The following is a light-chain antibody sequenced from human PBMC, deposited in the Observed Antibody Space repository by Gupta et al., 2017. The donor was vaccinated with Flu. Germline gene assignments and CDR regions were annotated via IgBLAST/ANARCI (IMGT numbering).Light chain of an antibody. CDR3: QQNDYSPWT. J-gene: IGKJ1*01. Sequence: PSTLSASLGDRVTITCRASQSVTTSLAWYQQKPGRAPQVLIFRASTLHGGVPSSFSDSGSETDFTLTITSLQPDDFATYYCQQNDYSPWTFGQGTKVEF. V-gene: IGKV1-5*03. CDR2: RAS. CDR1: QSVTTS.